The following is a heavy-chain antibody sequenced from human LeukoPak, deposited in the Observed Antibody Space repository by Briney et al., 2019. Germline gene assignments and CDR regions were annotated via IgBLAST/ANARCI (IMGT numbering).Heavy chain of an antibody. CDR1: GYTFTSYY. D-gene: IGHD3-22*01. CDR3: ARDLNYYDSSGYYPPTGYSDY. V-gene: IGHV1-46*01. J-gene: IGHJ4*02. Sequence: ASVKVSCKASGYTFTSYYMHWVRQAPGQGLEWMGIINPSGGSTSYAQKFQGRVTMTRDTSTSTVYMELSSLRSEDTAVYYCARDLNYYDSSGYYPPTGYSDYWGQGTLVTVSS. CDR2: INPSGGST.